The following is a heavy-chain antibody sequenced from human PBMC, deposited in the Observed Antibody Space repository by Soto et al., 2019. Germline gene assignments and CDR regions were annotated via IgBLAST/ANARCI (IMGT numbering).Heavy chain of an antibody. CDR3: AREVVPAAMWDYYYYGMDV. V-gene: IGHV1-69*13. J-gene: IGHJ6*02. Sequence: SVKVSCKASGGTFSSYAISWVRQAPGQGLEWMGGIIPIFGTANYAQKFQGRVTITADESTSTAYMELSSLRSEDTAVYYCAREVVPAAMWDYYYYGMDVWGQGTTVTVSS. CDR1: GGTFSSYA. D-gene: IGHD2-2*01. CDR2: IIPIFGTA.